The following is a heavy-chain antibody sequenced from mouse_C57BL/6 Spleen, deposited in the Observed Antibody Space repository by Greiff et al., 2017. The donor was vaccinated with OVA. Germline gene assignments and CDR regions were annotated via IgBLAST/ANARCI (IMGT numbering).Heavy chain of an antibody. V-gene: IGHV2-5*01. CDR3: AKTYYGSSYKEAMDY. CDR2: IWRGGST. D-gene: IGHD1-1*01. J-gene: IGHJ4*01. Sequence: QVHVKQSGPGLVQPSQSLSITCTVSGFSLTSYGVHWVRQSPGKGLEWLGVIWRGGSTDYNAAFMSRLSITKDNSKSQVFFKMNSLQADDTAIYYCAKTYYGSSYKEAMDYWGQGTSVTVSS. CDR1: GFSLTSYG.